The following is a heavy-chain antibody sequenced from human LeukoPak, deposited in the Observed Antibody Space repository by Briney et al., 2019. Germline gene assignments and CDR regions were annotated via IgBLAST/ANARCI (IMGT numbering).Heavy chain of an antibody. CDR3: AKAKASYYGSGKYYYYMDV. CDR1: GFTFSSYG. J-gene: IGHJ6*03. V-gene: IGHV3-23*01. D-gene: IGHD3-10*01. CDR2: ISGSGGST. Sequence: GGSLRLSCAASGFTFSSYGMSWVRQAPGKGLEWVSAISGSGGSTYYADSVKGRFTISRDNSKNTLYLQMNSLRAEDTAVYYCAKAKASYYGSGKYYYYMDVWGKGTTVTISS.